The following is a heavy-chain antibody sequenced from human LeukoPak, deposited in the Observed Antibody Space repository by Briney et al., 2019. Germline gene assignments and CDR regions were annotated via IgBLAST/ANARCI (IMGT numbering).Heavy chain of an antibody. V-gene: IGHV5-51*01. D-gene: IGHD3-22*01. CDR2: IYPGDSDT. Sequence: GESLKISCKGSGYSFTSYWIGWVRQMPGKGLEWMGIIYPGDSDTRYSPSFQGQVTISADKSISTAYPQWSSLKASDTAMYYCARAREDYYDSSGYPTPFDPWGQGTLVTVSS. CDR3: ARAREDYYDSSGYPTPFDP. J-gene: IGHJ5*02. CDR1: GYSFTSYW.